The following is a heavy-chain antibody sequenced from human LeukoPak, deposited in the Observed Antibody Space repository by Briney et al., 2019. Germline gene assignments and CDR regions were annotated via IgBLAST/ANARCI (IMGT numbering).Heavy chain of an antibody. Sequence: GASVKVSCKASGGTFSSYAISWVRQAPGQGLEWMGRIIPILGIANYAQKFQGRVTITADKSTSTAYMELSSLRSEDTAVYYCARDPGYYDILTGYYADAFDIWGQGTMVTVSS. CDR1: GGTFSSYA. CDR3: ARDPGYYDILTGYYADAFDI. V-gene: IGHV1-69*04. D-gene: IGHD3-9*01. J-gene: IGHJ3*02. CDR2: IIPILGIA.